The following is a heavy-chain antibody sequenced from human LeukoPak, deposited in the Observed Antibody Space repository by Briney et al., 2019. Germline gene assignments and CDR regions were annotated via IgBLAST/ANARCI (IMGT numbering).Heavy chain of an antibody. CDR3: TRGHWGLQS. CDR1: GASVTDYY. Sequence: SETLSLTCTVSGASVTDYYWSWIRQSPGKRLEWISYIHHSGNSDYNPSLRSRVTTSLDTSKNRFSLNLISVTAADTAVYYCTRGHWGLQSWSQGTLVTVSS. V-gene: IGHV4-59*02. J-gene: IGHJ5*02. D-gene: IGHD7-27*01. CDR2: IHHSGNS.